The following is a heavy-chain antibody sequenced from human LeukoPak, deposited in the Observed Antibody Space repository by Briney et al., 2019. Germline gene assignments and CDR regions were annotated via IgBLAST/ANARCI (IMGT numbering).Heavy chain of an antibody. J-gene: IGHJ6*02. Sequence: GGSLRLSCAASGLTFSSHWMHWVRQAPGKGLVWVSGISWNSGSIGYADSVKGRFTISRDNAKNSLYLQMNSLRAEDTALYYCAKDRAFYYYYGMDVWGQGTTVTVSS. V-gene: IGHV3-9*01. CDR2: ISWNSGSI. CDR1: GLTFSSHW. CDR3: AKDRAFYYYYGMDV.